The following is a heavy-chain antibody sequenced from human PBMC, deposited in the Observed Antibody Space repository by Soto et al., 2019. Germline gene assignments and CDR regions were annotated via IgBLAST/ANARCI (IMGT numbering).Heavy chain of an antibody. CDR2: INHSGGT. J-gene: IGHJ5*02. CDR3: ARDPTMVRGVITPP. CDR1: GGSFSGYY. V-gene: IGHV4-34*01. Sequence: KTSETLSLTCAVYGGSFSGYYWSWIRQPPGKGLEWIGEINHSGGTNYNPSLKSRVTISVDTSKNQFSLKLSSVTAADTAVYYCARDPTMVRGVITPPWGQGTLVTVSS. D-gene: IGHD3-10*01.